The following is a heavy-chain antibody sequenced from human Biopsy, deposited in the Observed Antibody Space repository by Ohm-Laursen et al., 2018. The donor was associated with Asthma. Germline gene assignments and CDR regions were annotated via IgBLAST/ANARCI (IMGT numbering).Heavy chain of an antibody. Sequence: SLRLSCAASGFTFGDYWLSWVRQVHGKGLEWVANIKHDGSEKNHVDSLKGRFTISRDNAKNSLYLQMNSLRAEDTAVYYCARTFHFWSPYHAEHYQLWGQGTLVTVSS. J-gene: IGHJ1*01. CDR2: IKHDGSEK. V-gene: IGHV3-7*01. D-gene: IGHD3-3*02. CDR1: GFTFGDYW. CDR3: ARTFHFWSPYHAEHYQL.